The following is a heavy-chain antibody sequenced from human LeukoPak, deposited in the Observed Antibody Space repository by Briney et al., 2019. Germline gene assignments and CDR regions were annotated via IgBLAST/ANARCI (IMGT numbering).Heavy chain of an antibody. CDR3: ARGQYTDGLSY. J-gene: IGHJ4*02. Sequence: SGGSLGLSRPASGFTFSSYWMTWVRQAPGKGLEWVAIIKPDGSEKYYVDSVKGRFTISRDNAENSLFLQMNGLRPEDTAVFYCARGQYTDGLSYWGQGTLVTVSS. CDR1: GFTFSSYW. CDR2: IKPDGSEK. V-gene: IGHV3-7*03. D-gene: IGHD5-24*01.